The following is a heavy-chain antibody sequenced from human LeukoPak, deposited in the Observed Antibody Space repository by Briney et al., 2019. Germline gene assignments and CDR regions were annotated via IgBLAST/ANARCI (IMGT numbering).Heavy chain of an antibody. J-gene: IGHJ3*02. Sequence: GGSLTLFCAASGLTVSSNYMSWARQAPGKGLEWVSYISSRGYATSYADSGEGRFTIFRANAENSLYLLVIRLRAEDTAVYSGARGPSIAARYDAFDIWGQGTMVTVSS. V-gene: IGHV3-11*06. CDR2: ISSRGYAT. D-gene: IGHD6-6*01. CDR3: ARGPSIAARYDAFDI. CDR1: GLTVSSNY.